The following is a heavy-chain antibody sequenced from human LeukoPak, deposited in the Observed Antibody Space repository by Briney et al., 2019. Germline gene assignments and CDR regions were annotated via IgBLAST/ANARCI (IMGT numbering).Heavy chain of an antibody. Sequence: HAGGSLRLSCAASGFTFSSYDMSWVRQAPGKGLEWVSGISGSGGSTYYADSVKGRFTISRDNSKNTLYLQMNSLRVEDTAVYYCAKDRGGVVVRAFDYWGQGTLVTVSS. D-gene: IGHD3-22*01. CDR2: ISGSGGST. V-gene: IGHV3-23*01. CDR1: GFTFSSYD. CDR3: AKDRGGVVVRAFDY. J-gene: IGHJ4*02.